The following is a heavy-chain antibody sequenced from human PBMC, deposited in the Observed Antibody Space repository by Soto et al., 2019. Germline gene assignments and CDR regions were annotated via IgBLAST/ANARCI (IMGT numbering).Heavy chain of an antibody. Sequence: QVQLVQSGAEVKKPGSSVKVSCKASGGTFSSYAISWVRQAPGQGLEWMGGIIPIFGTANYAQKFQGRVRITADESTSSAYMELSSLRSEDTAVYYCASKGAVAGLPPAYYYYGMDVWGQGTTVTVSS. V-gene: IGHV1-69*12. CDR1: GGTFSSYA. J-gene: IGHJ6*02. CDR2: IIPIFGTA. D-gene: IGHD6-19*01. CDR3: ASKGAVAGLPPAYYYYGMDV.